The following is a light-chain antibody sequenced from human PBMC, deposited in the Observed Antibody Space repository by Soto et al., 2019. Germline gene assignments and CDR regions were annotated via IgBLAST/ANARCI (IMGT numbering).Light chain of an antibody. CDR2: EDS. J-gene: IGLJ1*01. Sequence: QSVLTQPASVSGSPGQSITISCSGTSSNIGGYNVVSWYQQHPGKAPKVIIHEDSKRSSGLSNRFSGSKSGNTASLTISGLQAEDEADYYCCSYAGSSTYVFGTGTKVTVL. V-gene: IGLV2-23*01. CDR1: SSNIGGYNV. CDR3: CSYAGSSTYV.